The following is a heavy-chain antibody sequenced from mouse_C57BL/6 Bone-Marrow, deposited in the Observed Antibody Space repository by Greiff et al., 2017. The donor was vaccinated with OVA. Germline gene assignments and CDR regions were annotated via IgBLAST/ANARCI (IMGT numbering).Heavy chain of an antibody. V-gene: IGHV1-55*01. CDR2: IYPGSGST. J-gene: IGHJ3*01. Sequence: QVQLQQPGAELVKPGASVKMSCKASGYTFTGYWITWVKQRPGQGLEWIGDIYPGSGSTNYNEKFKGKATLTVDTSSSTAYMQLSSLTSEDSAVYYCARRGAGKPSWFAYWGQGTLVTVSA. CDR3: ARRGAGKPSWFAY. CDR1: GYTFTGYW.